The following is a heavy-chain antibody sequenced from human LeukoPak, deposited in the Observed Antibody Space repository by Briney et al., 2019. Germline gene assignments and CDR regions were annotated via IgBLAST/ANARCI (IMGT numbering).Heavy chain of an antibody. D-gene: IGHD3-10*01. CDR2: IYYSGST. J-gene: IGHJ4*02. Sequence: SETLSLTCTVSGGSISSSSYYWGWIRQPPGKGLEWIGSIYYSGSTYYNPSLKSRVTISVDTSKNQFSLKLSSVTAADTAVYYCARQRDLSFGETYFDDWGQGTLVTVSS. V-gene: IGHV4-39*01. CDR1: GGSISSSSYY. CDR3: ARQRDLSFGETYFDD.